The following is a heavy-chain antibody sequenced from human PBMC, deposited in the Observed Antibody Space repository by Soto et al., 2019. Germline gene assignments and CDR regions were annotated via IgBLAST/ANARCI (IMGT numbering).Heavy chain of an antibody. D-gene: IGHD2-2*02. V-gene: IGHV3-48*01. CDR3: ARELGYCSSIICDRLNI. CDR2: ISSDSRTI. J-gene: IGHJ3*02. Sequence: EVQLVESGGGLVQPGGSLRLSCAASEFIFSSYSMNWVRQAPGKGLEWVSYISSDSRTIYCADSVKGRFTISRVNDKNSLYLQMNSLRAEDTAVYDCARELGYCSSIICDRLNIWGQGTMVTVSS. CDR1: EFIFSSYS.